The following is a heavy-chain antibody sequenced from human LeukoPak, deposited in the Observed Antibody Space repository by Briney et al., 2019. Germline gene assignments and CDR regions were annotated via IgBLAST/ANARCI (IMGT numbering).Heavy chain of an antibody. Sequence: KSSETLSLTCAVYGGSFCGYYWNWIRQPPGKGLEWIGEINHSGINHSGSTNYNPSLKSRVAISVHTSKNQFSLELSSVTAADTAVYYCASSPAYYYDSNGQRENYFDSWGQGTLVTVSS. J-gene: IGHJ4*02. CDR3: ASSPAYYYDSNGQRENYFDS. D-gene: IGHD3-22*01. V-gene: IGHV4-34*01. CDR2: INHSGINHSGST. CDR1: GGSFCGYY.